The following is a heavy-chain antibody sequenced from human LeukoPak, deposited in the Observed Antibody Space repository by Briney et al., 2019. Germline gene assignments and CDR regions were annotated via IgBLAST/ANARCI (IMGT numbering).Heavy chain of an antibody. CDR2: IIPIFGTA. J-gene: IGHJ4*02. CDR3: ARGATYYYDSSGYFDY. Sequence: GASVTVSCTASGGTFSSYAISWVRQAPGQGLEWMGGIIPIFGTANYAQKFQGRVTITADESTSTAYMELSSLRSEDTAVYYCARGATYYYDSSGYFDYWGQGTLVTVSS. CDR1: GGTFSSYA. D-gene: IGHD3-22*01. V-gene: IGHV1-69*13.